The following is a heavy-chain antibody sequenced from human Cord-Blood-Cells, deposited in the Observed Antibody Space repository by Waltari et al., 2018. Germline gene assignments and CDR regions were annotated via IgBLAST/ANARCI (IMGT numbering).Heavy chain of an antibody. CDR3: ARGYSSSWYYFDY. V-gene: IGHV4-31*03. J-gene: IGHJ4*02. CDR1: GGSISSGGYY. CDR2: IYYSGST. Sequence: QVQLQESGPGLVKPSQTLSLTCTVSGGSISSGGYYWSWIRQHPGKGLEWIGYIYYSGSTYYNPPLKSRVTISVDTSKNQFSLKLSSVTAADTAVYYCARGYSSSWYYFDYWGQGTLVTVSS. D-gene: IGHD6-13*01.